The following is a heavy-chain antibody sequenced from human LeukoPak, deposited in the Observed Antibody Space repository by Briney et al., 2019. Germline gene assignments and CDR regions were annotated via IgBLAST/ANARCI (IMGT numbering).Heavy chain of an antibody. D-gene: IGHD2-2*01. J-gene: IGHJ6*04. CDR3: ATDVYCSSTSCMDV. CDR1: GYTLTELS. Sequence: ASVKVSCKVSGYTLTELSMHWVRQAPGKGLEWMGGFDPEDGETIYAQKFQGRVTMTEDTSTDTAYMELSSLRSEDTAVYYCATDVYCSSTSCMDVWGKGTTATVSS. CDR2: FDPEDGET. V-gene: IGHV1-24*01.